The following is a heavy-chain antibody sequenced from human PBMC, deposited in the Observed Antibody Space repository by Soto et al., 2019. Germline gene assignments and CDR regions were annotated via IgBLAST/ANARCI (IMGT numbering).Heavy chain of an antibody. J-gene: IGHJ4*02. CDR1: GFTFSSYG. CDR2: ISYDGSNK. Sequence: PGGSLRLSCAASGFTFSSYGMHWVRQAPGKGLEWVAVISYDGSNKYYADSVKGRFTISRDNSKNTLYLQMNSLRAEDTAVYYCAKTGYCSGGSCYSWYFDYWGQGT. D-gene: IGHD2-15*01. V-gene: IGHV3-30*18. CDR3: AKTGYCSGGSCYSWYFDY.